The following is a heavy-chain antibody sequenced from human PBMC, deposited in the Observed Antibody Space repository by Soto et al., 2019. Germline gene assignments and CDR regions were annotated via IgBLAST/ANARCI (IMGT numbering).Heavy chain of an antibody. CDR2: VIPILGTT. D-gene: IGHD2-15*01. Sequence: QVQLVQSGAEVKKPGSSVKVSCKASGGTFSTYAISWVRQAPGQGLEWMGGVIPILGTTNNAQKFQGRVTITADESTGNAYMELSRMRSEASAVYFCARHARTYSFNDMNVWGRGTTVTVSS. CDR3: ARHARTYSFNDMNV. V-gene: IGHV1-69*12. J-gene: IGHJ6*02. CDR1: GGTFSTYA.